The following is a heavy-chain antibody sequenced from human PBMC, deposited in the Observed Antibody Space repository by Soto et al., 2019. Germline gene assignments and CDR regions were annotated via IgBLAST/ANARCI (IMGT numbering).Heavy chain of an antibody. Sequence: GGSLRLSCAASGFTFSTYSMNWVRQAPGKGLEWVSYISGSSSTIYYADSVKGRFTISRDNAKNSLYLQMNSLRVEDTAVYYCARRGAFDIWGQGTMVTVSS. CDR3: ARRGAFDI. CDR1: GFTFSTYS. J-gene: IGHJ3*02. D-gene: IGHD3-10*01. V-gene: IGHV3-48*01. CDR2: ISGSSSTI.